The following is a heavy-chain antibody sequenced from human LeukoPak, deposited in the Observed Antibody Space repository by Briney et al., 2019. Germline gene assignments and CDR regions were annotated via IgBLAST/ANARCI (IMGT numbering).Heavy chain of an antibody. CDR1: GGSFSGYY. J-gene: IGHJ6*03. D-gene: IGHD6-13*01. V-gene: IGHV4-34*01. CDR2: INHSGST. Sequence: KPSETLSLTCAVYGGSFSGYYWSWIRQPPGKGLEWIGEINHSGSTNYNPSLKSRVAISVDTSKNQFSLKLSSVTAADTAVYYCASQYSSSRYYYYMDVWGKGTTVTVSS. CDR3: ASQYSSSRYYYYMDV.